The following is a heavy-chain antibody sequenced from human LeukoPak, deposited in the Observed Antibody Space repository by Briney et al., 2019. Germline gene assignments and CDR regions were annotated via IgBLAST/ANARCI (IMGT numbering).Heavy chain of an antibody. CDR2: ISSSGSTI. CDR1: GFTFSSYE. CDR3: ARGLAYYYGSGSYGFDY. Sequence: GSLRLSCAASGFTFSSYEMNWVRQAPGKGLEWVSYISSSGSTIYYADSVKGRFTISRDNAKNSLYLQMNSLRAEDTAVYYCARGLAYYYGSGSYGFDYWGQGTLVTVSS. V-gene: IGHV3-48*03. D-gene: IGHD3-10*01. J-gene: IGHJ4*02.